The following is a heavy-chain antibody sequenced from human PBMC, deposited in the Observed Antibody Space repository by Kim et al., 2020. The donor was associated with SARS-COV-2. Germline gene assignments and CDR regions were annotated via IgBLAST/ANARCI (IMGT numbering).Heavy chain of an antibody. V-gene: IGHV4-31*03. CDR3: ARVTTMVRGVIIGGYYYGMDV. D-gene: IGHD3-10*01. J-gene: IGHJ6*02. CDR2: IYYSGST. CDR1: GGSISSGGYY. Sequence: SETLSLTCTVSGGSISSGGYYWSWIRQHPGKGLEWIGYIYYSGSTYYNPSLKSRVTISVDTSKNQFSLKLSSVTAADTAVYYCARVTTMVRGVIIGGYYYGMDVWGQGTTVTVSS.